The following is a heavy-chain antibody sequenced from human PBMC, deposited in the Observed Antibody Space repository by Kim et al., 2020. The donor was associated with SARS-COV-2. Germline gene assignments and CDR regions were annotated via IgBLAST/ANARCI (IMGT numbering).Heavy chain of an antibody. CDR2: IYHSGST. J-gene: IGHJ6*02. CDR1: GGSISSSNW. CDR3: ARAGIAAAGTEGYYYYGMDV. V-gene: IGHV4-4*02. Sequence: SETLSLTCAVSGGSISSSNWWSWVRQPPGKGLEWIGEIYHSGSTNYNPSLKSRVTISVDKSENQFSLKLSSVTAADTAVYYCARAGIAAAGTEGYYYYGMDVWGQGTTVTVSS. D-gene: IGHD6-13*01.